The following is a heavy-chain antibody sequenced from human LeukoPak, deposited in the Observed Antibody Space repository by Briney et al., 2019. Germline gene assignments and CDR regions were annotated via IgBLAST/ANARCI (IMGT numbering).Heavy chain of an antibody. J-gene: IGHJ5*02. CDR3: TRDLISGVVGRGFDP. V-gene: IGHV3-11*04. Sequence: PGGSLRLSCAASGFTFSDYYMSWIRQAPGKGLEWVSYISSSGSTIYYADSVKGRFTISRDNAKNTLYLHMNSLRAEDTAVYYCTRDLISGVVGRGFDPWGQGTLVTVSS. CDR1: GFTFSDYY. D-gene: IGHD3-3*01. CDR2: ISSSGSTI.